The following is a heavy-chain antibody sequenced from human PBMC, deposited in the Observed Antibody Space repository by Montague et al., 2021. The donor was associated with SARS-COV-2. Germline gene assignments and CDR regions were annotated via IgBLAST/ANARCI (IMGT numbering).Heavy chain of an antibody. Sequence: SRSLSCVASGFTFSSYEMNWVRQAPGKGLEWVSYISSSGSTIYYADSVKGRFTISRDNAKNSLYLQMNSLRAEDTAVYYCARAAAYVLVTNRNYDYWGQGTLVTVSS. D-gene: IGHD2/OR15-2a*01. V-gene: IGHV3-48*03. CDR2: ISSSGSTI. CDR3: ARAAAYVLVTNRNYDY. J-gene: IGHJ4*02. CDR1: GFTFSSYE.